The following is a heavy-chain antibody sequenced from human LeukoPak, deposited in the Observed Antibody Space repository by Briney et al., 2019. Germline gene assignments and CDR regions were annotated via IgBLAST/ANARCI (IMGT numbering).Heavy chain of an antibody. V-gene: IGHV3-23*01. J-gene: IGHJ4*02. Sequence: PGGSLRLSCAASGFPLRSYVMSWVRQAPGKGLEWVAIIRGDGGSTYFADSVKGRFTVSRDNSKSTLYLHMNTLRVEDTAVYYCAKAYVSTTWTPWDYWGQGTLVTVSS. CDR1: GFPLRSYV. CDR2: IRGDGGST. D-gene: IGHD1-1*01. CDR3: AKAYVSTTWTPWDY.